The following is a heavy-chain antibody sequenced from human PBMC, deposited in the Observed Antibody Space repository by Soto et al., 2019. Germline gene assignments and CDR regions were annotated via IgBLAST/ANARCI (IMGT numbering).Heavy chain of an antibody. D-gene: IGHD5-12*01. J-gene: IGHJ5*02. V-gene: IGHV1-69*04. CDR2: IIPILGIA. Sequence: ASVKVSCKASGGTFSSYTISWVRQAPGQGLEWMGRIIPILGIANYAQKFQGRVTITADKSTSTAYMELSSLRSEDTAVYYCAREGGYSGYDFYDDHWGQGTLVTVSS. CDR3: AREGGYSGYDFYDDH. CDR1: GGTFSSYT.